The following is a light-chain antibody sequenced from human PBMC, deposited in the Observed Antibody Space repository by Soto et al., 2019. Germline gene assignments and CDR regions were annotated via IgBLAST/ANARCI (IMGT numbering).Light chain of an antibody. CDR2: AAS. CDR1: QSISSY. CDR3: QQSYSTLYT. V-gene: IGKV1-39*01. Sequence: DIQMTQSPSSLSASVGDRVTITCRASQSISSYLNWYQQKPGKAPKLLIYAASSLQSGVPSRFSCSGSGTDFTLPISSLQPEDFATYYCQQSYSTLYTFGQGTKLEI. J-gene: IGKJ2*01.